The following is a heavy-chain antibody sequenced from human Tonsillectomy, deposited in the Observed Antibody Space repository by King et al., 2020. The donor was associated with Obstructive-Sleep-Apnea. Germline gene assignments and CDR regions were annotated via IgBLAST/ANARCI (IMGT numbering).Heavy chain of an antibody. Sequence: VQLVESGGGLVQPGGSLRLSCAASGFTFSSYDMHWVRQATGKGLEWVSAIGTAGDTYYPGSVKGRLTISRENAKNSLYLQMNSLRAGDTAVYYCARDGVGALSGAFDIWGQGTMVTVSS. CDR1: GFTFSSYD. V-gene: IGHV3-13*04. J-gene: IGHJ3*02. D-gene: IGHD1-26*01. CDR3: ARDGVGALSGAFDI. CDR2: IGTAGDT.